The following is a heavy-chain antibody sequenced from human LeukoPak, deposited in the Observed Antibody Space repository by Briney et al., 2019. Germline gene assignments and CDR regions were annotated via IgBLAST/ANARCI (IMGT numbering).Heavy chain of an antibody. J-gene: IGHJ4*02. CDR2: IKQDGSEK. Sequence: GGSLRLSCAASGFTFSSYWMSWVRQAPGKGLEWVANIKQDGSEKYYVDSVKGRFTIPRDNAKNSLYLQMNSMRTEDTAVYYCARVAPDDYGDYVRDYWGQGTLVTVSS. CDR3: ARVAPDDYGDYVRDY. V-gene: IGHV3-7*01. D-gene: IGHD4-17*01. CDR1: GFTFSSYW.